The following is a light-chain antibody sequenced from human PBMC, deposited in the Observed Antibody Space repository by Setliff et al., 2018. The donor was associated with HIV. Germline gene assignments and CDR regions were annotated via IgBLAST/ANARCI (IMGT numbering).Light chain of an antibody. J-gene: IGLJ2*01. CDR1: SSDVGGYNY. CDR2: DVS. CDR3: CSYAGSSSVV. V-gene: IGLV2-23*02. Sequence: QSALTQPASVSGSPGQSITISCTGTSSDVGGYNYVSWYQQHPGKGPKVMIYDVSKRPSGVSNRFSGSKSGNTASLKISGLQAEDEADYYCCSYAGSSSVVFGGGTKVTVL.